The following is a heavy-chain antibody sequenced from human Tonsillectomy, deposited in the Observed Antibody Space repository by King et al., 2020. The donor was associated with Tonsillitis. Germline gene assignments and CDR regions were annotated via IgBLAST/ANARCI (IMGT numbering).Heavy chain of an antibody. Sequence: VQLVESGGGLVQPGGSLRLSCAASGFTFSYYAMSWVRQAPGKGLEWVSAISGSGGSTYYTDAVKGRFTVSRDNSKNTLYLQMNSLSAEDTAVYYCAKDTVKGYRYGPDPFDYWGQGPLVTVSS. J-gene: IGHJ4*02. CDR3: AKDTVKGYRYGPDPFDY. V-gene: IGHV3-23*04. D-gene: IGHD5-18*01. CDR1: GFTFSYYA. CDR2: ISGSGGST.